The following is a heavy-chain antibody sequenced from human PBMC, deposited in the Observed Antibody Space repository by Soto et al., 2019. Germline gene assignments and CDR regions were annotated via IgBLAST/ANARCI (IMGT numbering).Heavy chain of an antibody. J-gene: IGHJ5*01. CDR1: GFTFSNYS. D-gene: IGHD6-19*01. V-gene: IGHV3-21*01. Sequence: EVQLVESGGGLVKPGGSLRVSCAASGFTFSNYSMNWVRQAPGKGLAWVSSISSTSKYIYYADSVKGRFTISRDNAKKSLYLQMNSLRAEDTAVYYCARGLSSGWFDYWGQGTLVTVSA. CDR3: ARGLSSGWFDY. CDR2: ISSTSKYI.